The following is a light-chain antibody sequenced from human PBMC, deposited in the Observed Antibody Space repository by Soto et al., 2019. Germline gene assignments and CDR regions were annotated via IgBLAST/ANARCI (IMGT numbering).Light chain of an antibody. CDR2: GAS. CDR3: QQYGSSGT. J-gene: IGKJ1*01. Sequence: EIVLTQSPGTLSLSPGERATLSCRASQNIFSKLAWYQQKVGQTPRLLIFGASTRATGVPVRFSGSGSGTDFTLTISRLEPEDFAVYYCQQYGSSGTFGQGTKVDIK. CDR1: QNIFSK. V-gene: IGKV3-20*01.